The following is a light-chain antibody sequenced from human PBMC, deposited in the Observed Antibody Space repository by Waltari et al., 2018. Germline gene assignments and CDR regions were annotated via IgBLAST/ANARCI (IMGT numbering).Light chain of an antibody. Sequence: QSALTQPASVSGSPGQSITISCTGTNSDIGSYNFVSWYQQHPNKVPKLLLYEVSNRPSGVSNSFSGSKSGNTASLTISGLQAEDEADYYCSSYTSSSTPIFGGGTKLTVL. CDR2: EVS. V-gene: IGLV2-14*01. CDR1: NSDIGSYNF. CDR3: SSYTSSSTPI. J-gene: IGLJ2*01.